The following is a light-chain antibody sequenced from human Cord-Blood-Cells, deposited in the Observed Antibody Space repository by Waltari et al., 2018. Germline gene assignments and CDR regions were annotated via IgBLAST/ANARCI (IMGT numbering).Light chain of an antibody. CDR2: AAS. Sequence: DIQMTQSPSSLSASVGDRVTITCRASQSISSYLNWYQQKPGKAPKLLIYAASSLQSGLPSRFSGSGSVTDFTLTISILQPEDFATYYCQQSYSTPYSFGQGTKLEIK. J-gene: IGKJ2*03. CDR1: QSISSY. CDR3: QQSYSTPYS. V-gene: IGKV1-39*01.